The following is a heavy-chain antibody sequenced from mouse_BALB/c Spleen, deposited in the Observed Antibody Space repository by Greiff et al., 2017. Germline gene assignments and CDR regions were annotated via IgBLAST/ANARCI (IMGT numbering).Heavy chain of an antibody. J-gene: IGHJ3*01. Sequence: QVQLQQSGAELVNPGASVKLSCKASGYTFTSYWMPWVKQRPGQGLEWIGEINPSNGRTNYNEKFKSKATLTVDKSSSTAYMQLSSLTSEDSAVYNWAKDYRYDEGAWFAYWGQGTLVTVSA. CDR1: GYTFTSYW. CDR3: AKDYRYDEGAWFAY. D-gene: IGHD2-14*01. V-gene: IGHV1S81*02. CDR2: INPSNGRT.